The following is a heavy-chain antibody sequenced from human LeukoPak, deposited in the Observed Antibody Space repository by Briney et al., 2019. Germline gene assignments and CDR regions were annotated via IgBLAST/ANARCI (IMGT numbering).Heavy chain of an antibody. Sequence: GGSLRLSCAASGFTFISYSMNWVRQAPGKGLEWVSYISSSSGTTYYADSVKGRFTISRDNAKNSLYLQMNSLRAEDTAVYYCARDNARNYYDYWGQGTLVTVSS. V-gene: IGHV3-48*04. CDR2: ISSSSGTT. CDR1: GFTFISYS. CDR3: ARDNARNYYDY. J-gene: IGHJ4*02.